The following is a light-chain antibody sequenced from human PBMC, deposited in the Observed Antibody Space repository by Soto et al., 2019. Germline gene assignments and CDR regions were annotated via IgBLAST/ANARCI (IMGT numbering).Light chain of an antibody. Sequence: EVVLTQSPGTLSLSPGERATLSCRASQSVDSNYLSWFQQKRGQPPRVLVFATSSRATGTPVRFSGSGSGTDFTLTISRVEPEDFAVYYCQQRNIWPPVTFGQGTRLEIK. J-gene: IGKJ5*01. CDR1: QSVDSNY. V-gene: IGKV3D-20*02. CDR2: ATS. CDR3: QQRNIWPPVT.